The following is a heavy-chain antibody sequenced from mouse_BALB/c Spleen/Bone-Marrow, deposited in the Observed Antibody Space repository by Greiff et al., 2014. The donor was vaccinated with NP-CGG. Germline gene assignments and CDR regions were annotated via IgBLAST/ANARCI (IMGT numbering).Heavy chain of an antibody. CDR1: GFAFSSYD. V-gene: IGHV5-9*02. J-gene: IGHJ2*01. Sequence: EVQLVEPGGGLVKPGGSLKLSCAASGFAFSSYDMSWVRQTPEKRLEWVATISSGGSYTYYPDSVKGRFTISRDNARNTLYLQMSSLRSEDAALYYCARPLTGAYFDYWGQGTTLTVSS. D-gene: IGHD4-1*01. CDR2: ISSGGSYT. CDR3: ARPLTGAYFDY.